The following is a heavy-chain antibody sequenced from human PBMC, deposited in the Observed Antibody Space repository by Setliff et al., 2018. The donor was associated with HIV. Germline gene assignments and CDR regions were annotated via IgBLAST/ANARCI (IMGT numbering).Heavy chain of an antibody. CDR1: GFPLGDYA. CDR3: SRFRITIFGGPDYYMDV. Sequence: PGGSLRLSCRASGFPLGDYAMNWVRQAPGKGLEWVGFIRSKASGGTTEYAASVQGRFTISREDSKAIAYLQMNSLKAEDTAVYYCSRFRITIFGGPDYYMDVWGKGTSVTVSS. D-gene: IGHD3-3*01. J-gene: IGHJ6*03. CDR2: IRSKASGGTT. V-gene: IGHV3-49*04.